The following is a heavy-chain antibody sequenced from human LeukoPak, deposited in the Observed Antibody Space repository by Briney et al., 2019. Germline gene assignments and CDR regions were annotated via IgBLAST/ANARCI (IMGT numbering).Heavy chain of an antibody. Sequence: GGSLRLSCAASGFTFSSYAMSWVRQAPGKGLEWVSAISGSGGSTYYADSVKGRFTIPRDNSKNTLYLQMNSLRPEDTAVYYCAKCDCSSTNCHRAFDIWGQGTMVTVSS. CDR1: GFTFSSYA. CDR2: ISGSGGST. V-gene: IGHV3-23*01. CDR3: AKCDCSSTNCHRAFDI. D-gene: IGHD2-2*01. J-gene: IGHJ3*02.